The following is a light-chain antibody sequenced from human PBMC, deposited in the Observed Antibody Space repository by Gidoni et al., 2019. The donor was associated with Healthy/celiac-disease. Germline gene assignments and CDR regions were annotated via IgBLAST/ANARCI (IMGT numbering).Light chain of an antibody. J-gene: IGKJ4*01. CDR1: QSVSSSY. CDR3: QQYGSSPLLT. CDR2: GAS. Sequence: GERATLSCRASQSVSSSYLAWYQQKPGQAPRLLIYGASSRATGIPDRFSGSGSGTDFTLTISRLEPEDFAVYYCQQYGSSPLLTFGGGTKVEIK. V-gene: IGKV3-20*01.